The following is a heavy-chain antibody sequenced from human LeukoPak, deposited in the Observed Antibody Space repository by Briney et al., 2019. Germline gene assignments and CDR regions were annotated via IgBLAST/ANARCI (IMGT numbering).Heavy chain of an antibody. CDR3: ARGKAASWSRYYYYYYGMDV. J-gene: IGHJ6*02. V-gene: IGHV3-13*01. CDR2: IGTAGDT. CDR1: GFTFSSYD. D-gene: IGHD6-13*01. Sequence: GRSLRLSCAASGFTFSSYDMHWVRQATGEGLEWVSAIGTAGDTYYPGSVKGRFTISRENAKNSLYLQMNSLRAGDTAVYYCARGKAASWSRYYYYYYGMDVWGQGTTVTVSS.